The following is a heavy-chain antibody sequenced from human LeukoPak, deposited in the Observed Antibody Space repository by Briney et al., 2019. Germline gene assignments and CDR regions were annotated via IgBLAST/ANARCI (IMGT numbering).Heavy chain of an antibody. CDR3: ARQQTGAATGGFDF. J-gene: IGHJ4*02. V-gene: IGHV3-11*06. D-gene: IGHD6-25*01. CDR2: ISSTGSYT. CDR1: GFTFNDYY. Sequence: GGSLRLSCAASGFTFNDYYMTWIRQAPGKGLEWVSYISSTGSYTIFADSVKGRFTISRDNAKNSLYLQMSNLRAEDTALYYCARQQTGAATGGFDFWGQGTLVTVSS.